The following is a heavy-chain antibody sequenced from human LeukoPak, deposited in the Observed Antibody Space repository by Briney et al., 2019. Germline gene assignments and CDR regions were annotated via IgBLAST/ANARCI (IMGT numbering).Heavy chain of an antibody. V-gene: IGHV4-61*01. J-gene: IGHJ4*02. CDR1: GGSVSSGSYY. D-gene: IGHD6-19*01. CDR2: IYYSGST. Sequence: SETLSLTCTVSGGSVSSGSYYWSWIRQPPGKGLEWIGYIYYSGSTNYNPSLKSRVTISVDKSKNQFSLKLSSVTAADTAVYYCARQSPYSSGWFAFDYWGQGTLVTVSS. CDR3: ARQSPYSSGWFAFDY.